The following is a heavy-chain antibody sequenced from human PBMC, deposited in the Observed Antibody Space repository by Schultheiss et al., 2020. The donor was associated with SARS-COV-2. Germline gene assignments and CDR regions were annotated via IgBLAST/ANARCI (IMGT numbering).Heavy chain of an antibody. CDR3: ARDCDGGSCYRFDY. CDR1: GGSFSGYY. J-gene: IGHJ4*02. CDR2: INHSGST. Sequence: LSLTCAVYGGSFSGYYWSWIRQPPGKGLEWIGEINHSGSTNYNPSLKSRVTISVDTSKNQFSLKLSSVTAADTAVYYCARDCDGGSCYRFDYWGQGTLVTVSS. D-gene: IGHD2-15*01. V-gene: IGHV4-34*01.